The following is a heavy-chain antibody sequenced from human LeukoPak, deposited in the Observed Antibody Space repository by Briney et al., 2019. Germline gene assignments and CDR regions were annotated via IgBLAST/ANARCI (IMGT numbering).Heavy chain of an antibody. CDR1: GYTFTGYY. Sequence: GASVKVSCKASGYTFTGYYMHWVRQAPGQGLEWMGRINPNSGGTNYAQKFQGRVTMTRDTSISTAYMELSRLRSDDTAVYYCARELFPSIAVAGTAGRMDWFDPWGQGTLVTVSS. CDR3: ARELFPSIAVAGTAGRMDWFDP. D-gene: IGHD6-19*01. V-gene: IGHV1-2*06. J-gene: IGHJ5*02. CDR2: INPNSGGT.